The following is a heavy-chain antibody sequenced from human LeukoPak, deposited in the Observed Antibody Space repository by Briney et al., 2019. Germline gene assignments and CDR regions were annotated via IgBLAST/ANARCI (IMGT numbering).Heavy chain of an antibody. CDR2: INAGNGNT. V-gene: IGHV1-3*03. Sequence: ASVKVSCKASGYTFTSYAMHWVSQAPGQRLEWMGWINAGNGNTKYSQEFQGRVTITRDASASTAYMELSSLRSEDMAVYYCARAKGHYYGSGSYYYYYYYMDVWGKGTTVTVSS. J-gene: IGHJ6*03. D-gene: IGHD3-10*01. CDR3: ARAKGHYYGSGSYYYYYYYMDV. CDR1: GYTFTSYA.